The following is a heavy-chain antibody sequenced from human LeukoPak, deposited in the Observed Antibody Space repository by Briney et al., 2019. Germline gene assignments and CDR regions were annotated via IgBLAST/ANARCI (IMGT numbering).Heavy chain of an antibody. CDR3: AKDRCSSSTCREAFEI. J-gene: IGHJ3*02. CDR1: GFTFSRYG. V-gene: IGHV3-30*02. D-gene: IGHD2-2*01. CDR2: IWYDGKNDQ. Sequence: GGSLRLSCAVSGFTFSRYGMHWIRQAPGKGREWVAFIWYDGKNDQEYAESVKGRFAISRDNSKNTLYLQMNSLRTEDTAMYYCAKDRCSSSTCREAFEIWGQGTLVTVSS.